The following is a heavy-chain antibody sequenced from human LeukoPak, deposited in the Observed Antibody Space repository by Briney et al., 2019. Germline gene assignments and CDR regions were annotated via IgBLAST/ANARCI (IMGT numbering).Heavy chain of an antibody. CDR1: GGSISSGSYY. J-gene: IGHJ6*03. V-gene: IGHV4-61*02. D-gene: IGHD6-6*01. CDR2: IYTSGST. CDR3: ARDRGSSPYYYYYMDV. Sequence: SQTLSLTCTVSGGSISSGSYYWSWIRQPAGKGLEWIGRIYTSGSTNYNPSLKSRVTISVDTSKNQISLKLSSVTAADTAVYYCARDRGSSPYYYYYMDVWGKGTTVTVSS.